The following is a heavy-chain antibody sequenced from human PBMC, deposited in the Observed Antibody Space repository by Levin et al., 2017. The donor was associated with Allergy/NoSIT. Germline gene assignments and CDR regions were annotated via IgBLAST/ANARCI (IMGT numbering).Heavy chain of an antibody. CDR1: GFTFSSYA. CDR2: ISYDGSNK. Sequence: GESLKISCAASGFTFSSYAMHWVRQAPGKGLEWVAVISYDGSNKYYADSVKGRFTISRDNSKNTLYLQMNSLRAEDTAVYYCARDPCVSSSCLGSFDYWGQGTLVTVSS. D-gene: IGHD6-13*01. CDR3: ARDPCVSSSCLGSFDY. V-gene: IGHV3-30-3*01. J-gene: IGHJ4*02.